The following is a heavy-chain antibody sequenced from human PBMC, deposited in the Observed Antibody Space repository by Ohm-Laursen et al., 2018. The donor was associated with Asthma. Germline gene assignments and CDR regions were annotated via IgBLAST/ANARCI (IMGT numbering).Heavy chain of an antibody. CDR2: IVPRLGTP. CDR1: GGSFRTYA. D-gene: IGHD6-19*01. J-gene: IGHJ4*02. V-gene: IGHV1-69*01. CDR3: ARDNWAAVAAS. Sequence: GSSVKVSCKASGGSFRTYAINWVRQAPGQGLEWMGGIVPRLGTPIYAQAFEGRVAITADESTSTVYMELTSLRSDDTAIYYCARDNWAAVAASWGQGTLVSVSS.